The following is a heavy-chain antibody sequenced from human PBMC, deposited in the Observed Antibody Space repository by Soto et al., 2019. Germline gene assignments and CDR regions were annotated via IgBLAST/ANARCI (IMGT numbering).Heavy chain of an antibody. CDR3: ARGSFGELFQRRGNFDY. CDR2: INHSGST. J-gene: IGHJ4*02. D-gene: IGHD3-10*01. CDR1: GGSFSGYY. Sequence: SETLSLTCAVYGGSFSGYYWSWIRQPPGKGLEWIGEINHSGSTHYNPSLKSRVTISVDTSKNQFSLKLSSVTAADTAVYYCARGSFGELFQRRGNFDYWGQGTLVTVSS. V-gene: IGHV4-34*01.